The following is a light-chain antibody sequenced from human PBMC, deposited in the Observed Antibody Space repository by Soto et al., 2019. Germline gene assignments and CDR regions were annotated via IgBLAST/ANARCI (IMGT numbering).Light chain of an antibody. CDR1: SGHSNYA. CDR3: QTWGSGIVV. V-gene: IGLV4-69*01. Sequence: QLVLTQSPSASASLGASVKLTCTLSSGHSNYAIAWHQQQSEKGPRYLMKLNSDGSHSKGDGIPDRFSGSSSGAERYLTISSPQSEDEADYYCQTWGSGIVVFSGGTKLTVL. CDR2: LNSDGSH. J-gene: IGLJ2*01.